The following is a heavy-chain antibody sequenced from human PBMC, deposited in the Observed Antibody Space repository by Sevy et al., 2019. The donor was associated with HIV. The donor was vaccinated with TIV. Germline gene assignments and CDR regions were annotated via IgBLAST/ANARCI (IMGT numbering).Heavy chain of an antibody. CDR1: GGSISSGSYY. CDR3: AREGSTGAGWFDP. CDR2: IYTTGST. Sequence: SETLSLTCTVSGGSISSGSYYWSWIRQPAGKGLEWIGGIYTTGSTNYNPSLNSRVTISVDTSKDQFSLKLSSVTAADAAVDFCAREGSTGAGWFDPWGQGTLVTVSS. J-gene: IGHJ5*02. D-gene: IGHD6-13*01. V-gene: IGHV4-61*02.